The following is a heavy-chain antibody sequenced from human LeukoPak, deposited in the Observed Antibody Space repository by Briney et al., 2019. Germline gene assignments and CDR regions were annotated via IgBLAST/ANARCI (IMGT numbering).Heavy chain of an antibody. Sequence: GGSLRLSCAASGFTFSRYSMNWVRQAPGKGLEWVSSISSSSSYIYYADSVKGRFTISRDNAKNSLYLQMNSLRAEDTAVYYCARIAVAYDAFDIWGQGTMVTVSS. CDR1: GFTFSRYS. CDR3: ARIAVAYDAFDI. D-gene: IGHD6-19*01. V-gene: IGHV3-21*01. CDR2: ISSSSSYI. J-gene: IGHJ3*02.